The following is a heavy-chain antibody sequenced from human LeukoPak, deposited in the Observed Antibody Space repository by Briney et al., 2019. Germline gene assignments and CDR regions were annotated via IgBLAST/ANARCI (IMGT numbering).Heavy chain of an antibody. Sequence: GGSLRLSCAASGFTFSSYAMSWVRQAPGKGLEWVSAISSSGGSTYYADSVKGRFTISRDNSKNTLYLQMDSLRADDTAKYYCARDSPVATWWGQGTLVTVSS. V-gene: IGHV3-23*01. D-gene: IGHD1-26*01. CDR2: ISSSGGST. CDR3: ARDSPVATW. CDR1: GFTFSSYA. J-gene: IGHJ4*02.